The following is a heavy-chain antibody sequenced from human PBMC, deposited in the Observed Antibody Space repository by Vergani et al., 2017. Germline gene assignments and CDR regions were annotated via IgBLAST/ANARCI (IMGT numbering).Heavy chain of an antibody. CDR3: AKARDPNCKGGNCYSYYYGLDL. CDR1: GFTFSSYA. J-gene: IGHJ6*02. D-gene: IGHD2-15*01. CDR2: ISGRGGNT. Sequence: EVQLLESGGGLVQPGGSLRLSCGASGFTFSSYAMTWVRQAPGKGLEWVSAISGRGGNTFYTDAVKGRFTISRDNSKDTLYWQMNSLRVEDTAIYYCAKARDPNCKGGNCYSYYYGLDLWGQGTTVTVSS. V-gene: IGHV3-23*01.